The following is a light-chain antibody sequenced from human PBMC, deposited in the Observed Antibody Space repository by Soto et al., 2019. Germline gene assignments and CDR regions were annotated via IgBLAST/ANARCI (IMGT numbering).Light chain of an antibody. CDR1: SGHNNYI. CDR3: ETWDSNTRV. Sequence: QLVLTQSSSASASLGSSVKLTCTLSSGHNNYIIAWHQQQPGKAPRYLMKLEGSGSYNKGSGVPDRFSGSSSGADRYLTISNLQSEDEADYYCETWDSNTRVFGGGTPLTVL. CDR2: LEGSGSY. V-gene: IGLV4-60*03. J-gene: IGLJ2*01.